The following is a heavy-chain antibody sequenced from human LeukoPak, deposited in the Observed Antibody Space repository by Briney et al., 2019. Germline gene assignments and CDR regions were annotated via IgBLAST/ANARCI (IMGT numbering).Heavy chain of an antibody. CDR2: IIPVLGIA. J-gene: IGHJ4*02. Sequence: RASVKVSCKASGGTFSSYAISWVRQAPGQGLEWMGRIIPVLGIANYAQKFQGRVAITADKSTSTAYMELSSLRSEDTAVYYCASPFEGGVDYWGQGTLVTVSS. V-gene: IGHV1-69*04. D-gene: IGHD3-16*01. CDR1: GGTFSSYA. CDR3: ASPFEGGVDY.